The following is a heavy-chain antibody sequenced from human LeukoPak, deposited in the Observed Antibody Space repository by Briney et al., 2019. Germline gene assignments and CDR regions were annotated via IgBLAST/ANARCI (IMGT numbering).Heavy chain of an antibody. V-gene: IGHV4-39*01. CDR2: IYYSGST. CDR3: ARHGGENWFDP. D-gene: IGHD3-16*01. J-gene: IGHJ5*02. Sequence: SETLSLTCSVSGGSISSSSYYWGWIRQPPGKGLEWIGSIYYSGSTYYNPSLKSRVTISVDTSRNQFSLKLSSVTAADTAVYYCARHGGENWFDPWGQGTLVTVSS. CDR1: GGSISSSSYY.